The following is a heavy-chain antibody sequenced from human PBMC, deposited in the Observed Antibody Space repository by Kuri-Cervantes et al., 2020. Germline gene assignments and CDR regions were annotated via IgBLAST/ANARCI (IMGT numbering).Heavy chain of an antibody. CDR3: ARIDRRAMDY. V-gene: IGHV3-48*01. Sequence: EVQLEQSGGGLVKPGGSLKLSCAASGFTFSDYGMHWVRQAPEKGLEWVAYISSGSSTIYYADTVKGRVTISRDTAKNTLFLQMTSLRSEVTAMYYCARIDRRAMDYWGQGTSVTVSS. CDR2: ISSGSSTI. D-gene: IGHD2-2*01. CDR1: GFTFSDYG. J-gene: IGHJ4*01.